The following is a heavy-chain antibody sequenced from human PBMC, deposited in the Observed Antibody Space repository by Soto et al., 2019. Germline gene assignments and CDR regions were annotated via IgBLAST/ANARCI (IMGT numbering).Heavy chain of an antibody. CDR3: ARDLGIAVADY. Sequence: ASVKVSCKASGYTFTSYGIIWVRQAPGQGLELMGWISGYNNNKNYAQKYQARVTMTTDTSTRTAYMELRSLRSDDTAVYYCARDLGIAVADYWGQGTLVTVSS. V-gene: IGHV1-18*01. J-gene: IGHJ4*02. CDR1: GYTFTSYG. D-gene: IGHD6-19*01. CDR2: ISGYNNNK.